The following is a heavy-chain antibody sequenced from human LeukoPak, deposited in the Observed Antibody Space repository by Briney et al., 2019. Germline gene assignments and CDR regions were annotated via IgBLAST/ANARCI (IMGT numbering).Heavy chain of an antibody. D-gene: IGHD3-22*01. J-gene: IGHJ4*02. V-gene: IGHV4-59*11. Sequence: ASETLSLTCTVSGGSISSHYWSWIRQPPGRGLEWIGYIYYSGSTNFNPSLKSRVTISVDTSKNQFSLKLSSVTAADTAVYYCARGGGVTYYDSTGYLWYFDYWGQGTLVTVSS. CDR3: ARGGGVTYYDSTGYLWYFDY. CDR1: GGSISSHY. CDR2: IYYSGST.